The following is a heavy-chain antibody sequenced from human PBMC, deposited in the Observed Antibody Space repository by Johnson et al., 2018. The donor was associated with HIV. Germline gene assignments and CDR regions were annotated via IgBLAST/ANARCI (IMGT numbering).Heavy chain of an antibody. J-gene: IGHJ3*02. CDR2: IRYDGSNK. Sequence: VQLVESGGGVVQPGRSLRLSCTSALSFSGYAMHWVRQAPGKGLEWVAFIRYDGSNKYYADSVKGRFTISRDNSKNTLYLQMNSLKTEDTAVYYCWSQWTIISFGGANAFDIWGQGTMVTVSS. CDR3: WSQWTIISFGGANAFDI. D-gene: IGHD3-16*01. V-gene: IGHV3-33*01. CDR1: ALSFSGYA.